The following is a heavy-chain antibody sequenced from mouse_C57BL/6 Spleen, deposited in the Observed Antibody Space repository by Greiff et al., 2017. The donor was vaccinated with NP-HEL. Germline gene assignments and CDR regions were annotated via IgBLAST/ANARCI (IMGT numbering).Heavy chain of an antibody. CDR1: GFSLTSYA. J-gene: IGHJ1*03. V-gene: IGHV2-9-1*01. CDR3: ARNSNYYGSSYHWYFDV. D-gene: IGHD1-1*01. Sequence: VQLQQSGPGLVAPSQSLSITCTVSGFSLTSYAISWVRQPPGKGLEWLGVIWTGGGTNYNSALKSRLSISKDNSTSQVFLKMNSLQTDDTARYYCARNSNYYGSSYHWYFDVWGTGTTVTVSS. CDR2: IWTGGGT.